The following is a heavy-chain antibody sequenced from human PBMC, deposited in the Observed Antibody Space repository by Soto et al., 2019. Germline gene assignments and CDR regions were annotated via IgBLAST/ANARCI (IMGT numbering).Heavy chain of an antibody. CDR1: GFTFSTYS. V-gene: IGHV3-48*04. J-gene: IGHJ5*02. Sequence: GSLRLSCAASGFTFSTYSMNWVRQAPGKGLEWVSYISSSSSTIFYTDSVKGRFTISRDNAKATVYLQMNSLRAEDTAVYYCVRDFSSYRSSWPSATFDPWGQGTLVTVSS. CDR2: ISSSSSTI. CDR3: VRDFSSYRSSWPSATFDP. D-gene: IGHD6-13*01.